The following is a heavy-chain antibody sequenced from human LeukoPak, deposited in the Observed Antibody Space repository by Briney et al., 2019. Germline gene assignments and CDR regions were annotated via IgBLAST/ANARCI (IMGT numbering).Heavy chain of an antibody. CDR3: ARDSTGYYYYMDV. V-gene: IGHV1-2*02. Sequence: ASVKVSCEASGYTFTGYYMHWVRQAPGQGLEWMGWINPNSGGTNYAQKFQGRVTMTRDTSISTAYMELSRLRSDDTAVYYCARDSTGYYYYMDVWGKGTTVTVSS. CDR1: GYTFTGYY. D-gene: IGHD2-8*02. J-gene: IGHJ6*03. CDR2: INPNSGGT.